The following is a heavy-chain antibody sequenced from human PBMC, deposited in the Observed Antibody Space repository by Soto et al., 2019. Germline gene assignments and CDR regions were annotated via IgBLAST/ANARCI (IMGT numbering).Heavy chain of an antibody. CDR2: IWYDGSNK. Sequence: GGSLRLSCAASGFTFSSYGMHWVRQAPGKGLEWVAVIWYDGSNKYYADSVKGRFTISRDDSKNTLYLQMNSLRAEDTAVYYCARDLDYGGNSGDYWGQGTLVTVSS. CDR3: ARDLDYGGNSGDY. CDR1: GFTFSSYG. J-gene: IGHJ4*02. D-gene: IGHD4-17*01. V-gene: IGHV3-33*01.